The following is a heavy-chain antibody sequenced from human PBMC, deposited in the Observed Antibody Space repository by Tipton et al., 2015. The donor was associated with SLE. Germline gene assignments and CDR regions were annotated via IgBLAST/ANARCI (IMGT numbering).Heavy chain of an antibody. CDR3: ARLQEAYYYDYGVDV. J-gene: IGHJ6*02. Sequence: TLSLTCTVSGGSISSYYWNWIRQPPGKGLEWIGYIYYSGSTNYNPTLKSRVTISVDTSKNQFSLKRSSVTGADTAVYFCARLQEAYYYDYGVDVWGQGTTVTVYS. CDR1: GGSISSYY. CDR2: IYYSGST. V-gene: IGHV4-59*01.